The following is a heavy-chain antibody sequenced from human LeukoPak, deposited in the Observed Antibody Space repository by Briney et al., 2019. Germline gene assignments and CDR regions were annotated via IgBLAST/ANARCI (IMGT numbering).Heavy chain of an antibody. CDR2: IYSGGST. CDR1: GFTVSSNY. CDR3: AKASSGSYPDSFDY. V-gene: IGHV3-53*01. Sequence: GGSLRLSCAASGFTVSSNYMSWVRQAPGKGLEWVSVIYSGGSTYYADSVKGRFTISRDNSKNTLYLQMNSLRAEDTAVYYCAKASSGSYPDSFDYWGQGTLVTVSS. D-gene: IGHD1-26*01. J-gene: IGHJ4*02.